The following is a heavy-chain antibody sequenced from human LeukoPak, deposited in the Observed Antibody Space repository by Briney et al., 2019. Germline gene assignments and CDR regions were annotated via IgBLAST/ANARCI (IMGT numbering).Heavy chain of an antibody. J-gene: IGHJ4*02. D-gene: IGHD6-19*01. CDR2: IKPDSGSS. Sequence: MPGASVNVSCRASGYTFTAYYIHWLRQAPGQGPEWMGWIKPDSGSSHYAQKFQGRVTMTRDTSSNSAYMDLTRLKSDDTAVYYCARARVPIAVAGLYYFDYWGQGALVTVSS. V-gene: IGHV1-2*02. CDR1: GYTFTAYY. CDR3: ARARVPIAVAGLYYFDY.